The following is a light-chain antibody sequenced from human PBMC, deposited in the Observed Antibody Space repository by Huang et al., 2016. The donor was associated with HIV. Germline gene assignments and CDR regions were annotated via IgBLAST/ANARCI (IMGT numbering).Light chain of an antibody. CDR2: AAS. J-gene: IGKJ3*01. V-gene: IGKV1-39*01. CDR1: QSISNY. CDR3: QQSYNTPFT. Sequence: DVQMTQSPSSLSASIGDRVTITCRASQSISNYLNWYQHRPGKAPNLLIYAASNLHIGVPSRFSGSGSGTDFTLTINSLQPEDSATYYCQQSYNTPFTFGPGTKVDIK.